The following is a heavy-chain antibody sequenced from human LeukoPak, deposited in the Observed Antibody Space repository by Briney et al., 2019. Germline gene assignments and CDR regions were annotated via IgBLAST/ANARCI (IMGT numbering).Heavy chain of an antibody. CDR2: IYHSGST. CDR3: ARDRHYYDSSGYQGAFDI. J-gene: IGHJ3*02. D-gene: IGHD3-22*01. V-gene: IGHV4-38-2*02. CDR1: GYSISSGYY. Sequence: PSETLSLTCTVSGYSISSGYYWGWIRPPPGKGLEWIGMIYHSGSTYYNPSLKSRVTISVDTSKNQFSLKLSSVTAADTAVYYCARDRHYYDSSGYQGAFDIWGQGTMVTVSS.